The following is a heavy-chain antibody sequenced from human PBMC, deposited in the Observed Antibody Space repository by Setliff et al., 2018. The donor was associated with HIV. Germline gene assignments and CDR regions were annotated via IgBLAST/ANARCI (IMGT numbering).Heavy chain of an antibody. V-gene: IGHV4-39*01. CDR2: VSYSGST. J-gene: IGHJ5*02. Sequence: PSETLSLTCTVSGGSISSSSYYWGWIRQPPGKGLEWIGSVSYSGSTYYNPSLKSPVTISVDTSKNQFSLKLSSVTVADTAFYYCARGKWQLRNWFDPWGQGTLVTVSS. CDR3: ARGKWQLRNWFDP. CDR1: GGSISSSSYY. D-gene: IGHD5-12*01.